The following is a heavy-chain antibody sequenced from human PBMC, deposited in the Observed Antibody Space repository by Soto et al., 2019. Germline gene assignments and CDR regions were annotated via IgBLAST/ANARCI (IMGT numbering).Heavy chain of an antibody. CDR1: GGTFSSYA. CDR2: IIPIFGTA. J-gene: IGHJ5*02. V-gene: IGHV1-69*13. D-gene: IGHD3-22*01. CDR3: ARVNYYDSSGFLGINWFDP. Sequence: ASVKVSCKASGGTFSSYAISWVRQAPGQGLEWMGGIIPIFGTANYAQKFQGRVTITADGSTSTAYMELSSLRSEDTAVYYCARVNYYDSSGFLGINWFDPWGQGTLVTVSS.